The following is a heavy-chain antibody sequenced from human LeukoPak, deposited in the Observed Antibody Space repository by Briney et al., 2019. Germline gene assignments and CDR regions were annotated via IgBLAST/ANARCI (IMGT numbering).Heavy chain of an antibody. D-gene: IGHD4-17*01. CDR1: GFTFSSYG. Sequence: GGSLRLSCAASGFTFSSYGMHWVRQAPGKGLGWVAFTQFDGNKKYYADSVKGRFTISRDNSKNTLYLQMNSLRVDDTAVYYCANLATVTYNPFDYWGQGTLVTVSS. J-gene: IGHJ4*02. CDR3: ANLATVTYNPFDY. V-gene: IGHV3-30*02. CDR2: TQFDGNKK.